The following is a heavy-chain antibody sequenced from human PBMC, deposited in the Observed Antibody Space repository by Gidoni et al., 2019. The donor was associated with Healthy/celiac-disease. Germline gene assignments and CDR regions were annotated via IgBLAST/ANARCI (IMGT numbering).Heavy chain of an antibody. CDR2: IRGSGGST. Sequence: EVQLLESGGGLVQPGGSLRLSCAASGFTFSSYAMSWVRQAPGKGLEWVSAIRGSGGSTYYADSVKGRVTISRDNSKNTLYLQMNSLRAEDTAGYYCAKANRGSFDYWGQGTLVTVSS. V-gene: IGHV3-23*01. CDR3: AKANRGSFDY. D-gene: IGHD3-16*01. J-gene: IGHJ4*02. CDR1: GFTFSSYA.